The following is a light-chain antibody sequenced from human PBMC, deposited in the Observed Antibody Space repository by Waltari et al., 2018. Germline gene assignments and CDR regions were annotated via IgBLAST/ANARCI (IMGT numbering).Light chain of an antibody. V-gene: IGKV1-9*01. CDR1: QGISNY. J-gene: IGKJ1*01. Sequence: IQLTQSPSSLSASVGDRVTITCRASQGISNYLAWYQQKPGKAPKLLIYDASTLQSGVLSRCSGSGSGTDYTLTISSLQPEDVATYYCQQLNSYQWTFGQGTKVEIK. CDR2: DAS. CDR3: QQLNSYQWT.